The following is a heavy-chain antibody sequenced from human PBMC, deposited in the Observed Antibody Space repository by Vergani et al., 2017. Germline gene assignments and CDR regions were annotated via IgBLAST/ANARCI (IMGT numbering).Heavy chain of an antibody. J-gene: IGHJ4*02. CDR1: GYTFTSYA. Sequence: QVQLVQSGAEVQKPGASVKVSCKASGYTFTSYAMHWVRQAPGQRLEWMGWINTGNGNTKYSQKFQGRVTITRDTSASTAYMELSSLRSEDTAVYYCARDHLWFGESYFDYWGQGTLVTVSS. CDR3: ARDHLWFGESYFDY. D-gene: IGHD3-10*01. CDR2: INTGNGNT. V-gene: IGHV1-3*04.